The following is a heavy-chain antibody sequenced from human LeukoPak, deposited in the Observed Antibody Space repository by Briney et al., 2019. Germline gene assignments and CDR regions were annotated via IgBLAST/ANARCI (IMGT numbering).Heavy chain of an antibody. Sequence: SVKVSCKASGGTFSSYAISWVRQAPGQGLEWMGRIIPILGIANYAQKFQGRVTITADKSTSTAYMELSSLRSEDTAVYYCARVGNYYDRNPFDIWGQGTMVTVSS. CDR1: GGTFSSYA. D-gene: IGHD3-22*01. J-gene: IGHJ3*02. V-gene: IGHV1-69*04. CDR2: IIPILGIA. CDR3: ARVGNYYDRNPFDI.